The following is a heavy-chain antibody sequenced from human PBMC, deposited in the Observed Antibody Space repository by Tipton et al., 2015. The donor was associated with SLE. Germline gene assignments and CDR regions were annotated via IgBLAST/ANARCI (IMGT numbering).Heavy chain of an antibody. D-gene: IGHD3-16*01. CDR1: GGSISPYY. CDR2: IYYSGIT. J-gene: IGHJ4*02. V-gene: IGHV4-59*01. Sequence: TLSLTCAVSGGSISPYYWTWIRQPPGKGLEWIGYIYYSGITIYNPSLKGRVTMFVDTSKDQFSVKLSSVTAADTAVYYCARGRLVLDYWGQGTLVTVSS. CDR3: ARGRLVLDY.